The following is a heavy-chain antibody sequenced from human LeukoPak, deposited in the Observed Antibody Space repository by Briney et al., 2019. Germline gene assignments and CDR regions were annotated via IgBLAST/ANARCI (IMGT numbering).Heavy chain of an antibody. CDR3: ARDQGVSPENWFDP. V-gene: IGHV1-69*06. Sequence: GASVKVSCKASGGTFSSYAISWVRQAPGQGLEWMGGIIPIFGTANYAQKFQGRVTITADKSTSTAYMELSSLRSEDTAVYYCARDQGVSPENWFDPWGQGTLVTVSS. D-gene: IGHD1-14*01. CDR1: GGTFSSYA. CDR2: IIPIFGTA. J-gene: IGHJ5*02.